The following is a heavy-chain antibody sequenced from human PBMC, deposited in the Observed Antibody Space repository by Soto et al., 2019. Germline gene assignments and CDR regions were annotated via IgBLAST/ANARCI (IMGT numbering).Heavy chain of an antibody. D-gene: IGHD6-19*01. J-gene: IGHJ4*02. CDR1: GFTFSDYA. CDR2: ISGTGSTT. CDR3: AKRGQVSYQWLLTGATDY. Sequence: RGSLGLSCAASGFTFSDYAMNWVRQAPGKGLEWVAGISGTGSTTYYADSVKGRFTISRDSFKNTVSLQMNSLRAEDTAVYYCAKRGQVSYQWLLTGATDYSGQGHLLTVSS. V-gene: IGHV3-23*01.